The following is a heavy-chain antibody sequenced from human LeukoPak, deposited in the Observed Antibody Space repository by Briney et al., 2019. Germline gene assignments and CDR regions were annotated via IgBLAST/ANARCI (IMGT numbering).Heavy chain of an antibody. CDR1: GGSISSGGYS. CDR3: ARNYYYGSGSLFDY. V-gene: IGHV4-30-2*01. Sequence: SQTLSLTWAVSGGSISSGGYSWSWIRQPPGKGLEWIGYIYHSGSTYYNPSLKSRVTISVDRSKNQFSLKLSSVTAADTAVYYCARNYYYGSGSLFDYWGQGTLVTVSS. D-gene: IGHD3-10*01. CDR2: IYHSGST. J-gene: IGHJ4*02.